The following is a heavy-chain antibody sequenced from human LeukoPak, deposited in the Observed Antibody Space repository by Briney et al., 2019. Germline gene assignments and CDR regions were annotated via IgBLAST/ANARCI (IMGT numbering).Heavy chain of an antibody. CDR2: VHYSGST. D-gene: IGHD3-22*01. J-gene: IGHJ3*02. CDR1: GGSISSYY. CDR3: ARDQDYYDSTGYREGDAFDI. Sequence: PSETLSLTCTVSGGSISSYYWSWIRQPPGKGLEWIGFVHYSGSTNYNPSLKSRVIMSVDTSKNQFSLKLSSVTAADTAVYYCARDQDYYDSTGYREGDAFDIWGHGTMVTVSS. V-gene: IGHV4-59*01.